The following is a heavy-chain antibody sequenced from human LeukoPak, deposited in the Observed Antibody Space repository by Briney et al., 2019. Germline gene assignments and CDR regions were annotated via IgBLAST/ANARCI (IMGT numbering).Heavy chain of an antibody. CDR3: AGGRWELLRLDH. CDR1: GFTLSSFT. D-gene: IGHD1-26*01. CDR2: ISSSSSHT. Sequence: KTGGSLRLSCVMSGFTLSSFTMHWVRQAPGKGLEWVASISSSSSHTYYADSLKGRFIISRDNAKNSLFLQMDSLSADDTAVYFCAGGRWELLRLDHWGQGALVTVSS. V-gene: IGHV3-21*06. J-gene: IGHJ4*02.